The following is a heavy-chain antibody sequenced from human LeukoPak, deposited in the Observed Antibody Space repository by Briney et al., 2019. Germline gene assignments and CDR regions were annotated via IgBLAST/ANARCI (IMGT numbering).Heavy chain of an antibody. CDR1: GYSISSGYY. D-gene: IGHD1-26*01. CDR2: INHSGST. Sequence: SETLSLTCTVSGYSISSGYYWSWIRPPPGKGLEWIGEINHSGSTNYNPSLKSRVTISVDTSKNQFSLKLSSVTAADTAVYYCAREEYSGSKGAFNIWGQGTMVTVSS. J-gene: IGHJ3*02. V-gene: IGHV4-38-2*02. CDR3: AREEYSGSKGAFNI.